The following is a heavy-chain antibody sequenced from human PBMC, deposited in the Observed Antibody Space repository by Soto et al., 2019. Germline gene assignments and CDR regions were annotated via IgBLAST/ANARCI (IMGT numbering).Heavy chain of an antibody. J-gene: IGHJ6*02. Sequence: PGGSLRLSCAASGFTFSSYGMHWVRQAPGKGLEWVAVIWYDGSNKYYADSVKGRFTISRDNSKNTLYLQMNSLRAEDTAVYYCARAAMYSSSWYAQWLVRRGYYYYYGMDVWGQGTTVTVSS. CDR3: ARAAMYSSSWYAQWLVRRGYYYYYGMDV. V-gene: IGHV3-33*01. CDR1: GFTFSSYG. D-gene: IGHD6-13*01. CDR2: IWYDGSNK.